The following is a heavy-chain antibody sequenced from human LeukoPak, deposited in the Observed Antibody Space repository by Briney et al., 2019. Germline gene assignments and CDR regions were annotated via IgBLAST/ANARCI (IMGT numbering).Heavy chain of an antibody. Sequence: ASVKVSCKASGYSFTAYYMHWVRQAPGQGLEWMGWINPNSGGTNYAQKFQGRVTMTRDTSISTAYMELSRLRSDDTAVYYCACRDGYNFYFDYWGQGTLVTVSS. D-gene: IGHD5-24*01. V-gene: IGHV1-2*02. J-gene: IGHJ4*02. CDR2: INPNSGGT. CDR1: GYSFTAYY. CDR3: ACRDGYNFYFDY.